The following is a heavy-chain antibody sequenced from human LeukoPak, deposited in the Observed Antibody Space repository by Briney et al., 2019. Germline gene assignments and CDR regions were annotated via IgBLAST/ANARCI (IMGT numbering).Heavy chain of an antibody. CDR2: IYTTGST. V-gene: IGHV4-4*07. Sequence: SETLSLTCSVSGGSISSLYWSWIRQPAGKGLEWIGRIYTTGSTNYNPSLKSRVTMSVDTSKNQFSLKLSSVTAADTAVYYCARAGDSSGYGFDPWGQGTLVTVSS. CDR1: GGSISSLY. J-gene: IGHJ5*02. D-gene: IGHD3-22*01. CDR3: ARAGDSSGYGFDP.